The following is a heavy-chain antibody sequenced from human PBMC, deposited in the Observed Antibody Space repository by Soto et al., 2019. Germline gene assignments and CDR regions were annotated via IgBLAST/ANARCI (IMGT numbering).Heavy chain of an antibody. CDR2: IIPIFGTA. D-gene: IGHD3-22*01. V-gene: IGHV1-69*13. CDR3: ARGMTRTTMIVVAEYDAFDI. CDR1: GGAFSSYA. J-gene: IGHJ3*02. Sequence: SLKVSWRSSGGAFSSYAIIWVRQAPGQGLEWMGGIIPIFGTANYAQKFQGRVTITADESTSTAYMELSSLRSEDTAVYYCARGMTRTTMIVVAEYDAFDIWGQGTMVTVSS.